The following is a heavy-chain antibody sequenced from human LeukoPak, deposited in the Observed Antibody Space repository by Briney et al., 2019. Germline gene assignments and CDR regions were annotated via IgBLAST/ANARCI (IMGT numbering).Heavy chain of an antibody. CDR3: ARDDYDQNYYYYYMDV. CDR2: IIPIFGTA. V-gene: IGHV1-69*13. CDR1: GGTFSSYA. D-gene: IGHD4-17*01. Sequence: SVKVSCKASGGTFSSYAISWVRQAPGQGLEWMGGIIPIFGTANYAQKFQGRVTITADESTSTAYMELSSLRSEDTAVYYCARDDYDQNYYYYYMDVWGKGTTVTVSS. J-gene: IGHJ6*03.